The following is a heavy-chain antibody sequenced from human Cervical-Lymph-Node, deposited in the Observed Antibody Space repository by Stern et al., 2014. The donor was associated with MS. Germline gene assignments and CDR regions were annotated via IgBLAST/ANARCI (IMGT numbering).Heavy chain of an antibody. CDR2: IYPGDSDT. CDR3: ARSHDMDV. Sequence: EVQLGQSGAEVKKPGESLKISCKGSGYSFTLYWIGWVRQMPGKGLEWMGIIYPGDSDTRYNPSFQGQVTISVDKSISTAYLQWNSLKASDTAMYYCARSHDMDVWGQGTTVTVSS. CDR1: GYSFTLYW. V-gene: IGHV5-51*01. J-gene: IGHJ6*02.